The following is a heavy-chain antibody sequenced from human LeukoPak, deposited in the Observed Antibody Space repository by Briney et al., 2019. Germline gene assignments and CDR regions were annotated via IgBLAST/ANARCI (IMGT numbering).Heavy chain of an antibody. D-gene: IGHD3-10*01. CDR1: AFTFSSSG. CDR3: ARSSLLWFGELLGAFDY. CDR2: ISGNGGST. J-gene: IGHJ4*02. V-gene: IGHV3-23*01. Sequence: PGGSLRLSCAASAFTFSSSGMSWVRQAPGKGLEWVSTISGNGGSTYYADSVKGRFTISRDNAKNSLYLQMNSLRAEDTAVYYCARSSLLWFGELLGAFDYWGQGTLVTVSS.